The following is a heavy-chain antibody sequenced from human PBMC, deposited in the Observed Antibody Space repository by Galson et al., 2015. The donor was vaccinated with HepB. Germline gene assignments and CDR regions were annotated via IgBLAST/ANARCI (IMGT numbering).Heavy chain of an antibody. CDR2: ISGSGGST. D-gene: IGHD6-6*01. V-gene: IGHV3-23*01. CDR1: GFTFSSYA. Sequence: SLRLSCAASGFTFSSYAMSWVRQAPGKGLEWGSAISGSGGSTYYADSVKGRFTISRDNSKNTLYLQMNSLRAEDTAVYYCAKDLIGRPRPGAFDIWGQGTMVTVSS. CDR3: AKDLIGRPRPGAFDI. J-gene: IGHJ3*02.